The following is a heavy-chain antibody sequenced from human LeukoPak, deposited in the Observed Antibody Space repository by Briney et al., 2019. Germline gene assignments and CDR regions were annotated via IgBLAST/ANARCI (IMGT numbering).Heavy chain of an antibody. V-gene: IGHV3-23*01. CDR1: GFTFSSYA. CDR2: ITSGGST. CDR3: AKKIGGVYTFDI. Sequence: GGSLRLSCAASGFTFSSYAMNWVRQAPGKGLEWVSLITSGGSTYYADSVKGRFTISRDNSKNTLYLQMNSLRAEDTAVYYCAKKIGGVYTFDIWGQGTMVTVSS. D-gene: IGHD3-16*01. J-gene: IGHJ3*02.